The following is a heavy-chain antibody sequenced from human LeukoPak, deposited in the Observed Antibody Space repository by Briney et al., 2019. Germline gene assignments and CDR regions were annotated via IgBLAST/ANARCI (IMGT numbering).Heavy chain of an antibody. J-gene: IGHJ4*02. CDR1: GFTVSSNY. CDR2: IYSGGST. V-gene: IGHV3-53*01. CDR3: ARGPMVRGPDY. Sequence: GGSLRLSCAASGFTVSSNYMSWVRQAPGKGLEWVSVIYSGGSTYYADSVKGRFTISRDNSKSTLYIQMNSLRAEDTAVYYCARGPMVRGPDYWGQGTLVTVSS. D-gene: IGHD3-10*01.